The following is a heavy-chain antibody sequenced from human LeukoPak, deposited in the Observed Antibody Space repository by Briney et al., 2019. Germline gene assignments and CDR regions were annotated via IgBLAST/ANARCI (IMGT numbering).Heavy chain of an antibody. J-gene: IGHJ5*02. Sequence: ASVKVSCKASGGTFSSYAISWVRQAPGQGLEWMGGIIPIFGTANYAQKFQGRVTITADESTSTAYMELSSLRSEDTAVYYCASQGSSWYGGFDPWGQGTLVTVSS. V-gene: IGHV1-69*01. D-gene: IGHD6-13*01. CDR2: IIPIFGTA. CDR3: ASQGSSWYGGFDP. CDR1: GGTFSSYA.